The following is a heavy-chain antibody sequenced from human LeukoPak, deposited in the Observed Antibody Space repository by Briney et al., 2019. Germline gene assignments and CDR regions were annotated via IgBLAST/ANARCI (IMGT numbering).Heavy chain of an antibody. CDR2: INGDATNT. D-gene: IGHD2-2*01. CDR3: ARAMPHDNWFDP. CDR1: GFTFTTYW. J-gene: IGHJ5*02. V-gene: IGHV3-74*03. Sequence: PGGSLRLSCAASGFTFTTYWMSWVRQLPGKGLVWVSRINGDATNTTYADSVRGRFTISRDNAKNTLYLQMNSLRADDTAVYYCARAMPHDNWFDPWGQGSLVTVSS.